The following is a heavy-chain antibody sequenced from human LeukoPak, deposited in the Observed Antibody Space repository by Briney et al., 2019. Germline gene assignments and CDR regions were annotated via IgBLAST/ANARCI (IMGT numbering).Heavy chain of an antibody. Sequence: PGGSLRLSCAASGFLFRSYWMNWVRQAPGKGLEWVSYIRSCGSTISYAHSVKGRFTISRDNAKNSLYLQLNGLRAEDTAVYYCASQASYTSSGYGGGHFDYWGQGTLVTVSS. V-gene: IGHV3-48*04. CDR2: IRSCGSTI. D-gene: IGHD6-13*01. J-gene: IGHJ4*02. CDR1: GFLFRSYW. CDR3: ASQASYTSSGYGGGHFDY.